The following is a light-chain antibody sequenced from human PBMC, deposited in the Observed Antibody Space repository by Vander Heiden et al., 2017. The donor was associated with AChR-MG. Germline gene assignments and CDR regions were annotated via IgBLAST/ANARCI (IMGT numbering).Light chain of an antibody. CDR3: AAWDDSLNGPV. CDR2: SNN. J-gene: IGLJ2*01. CDR1: SSNIGSNT. Sequence: QSVLTQPPSASGTHGQRVNNSGSGSSSNIGSNTVNWYQQLPGTAPKLLIYSNNQRPSGVPDRFSGSKSGTSASLAISGLQSEDEADYYCAAWDDSLNGPVFGGGTKLTVL. V-gene: IGLV1-44*01.